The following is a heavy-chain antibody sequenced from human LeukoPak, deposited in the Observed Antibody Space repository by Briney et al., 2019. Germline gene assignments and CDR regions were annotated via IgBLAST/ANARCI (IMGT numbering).Heavy chain of an antibody. CDR1: GYTFTSYY. V-gene: IGHV1-46*01. D-gene: IGHD6-13*01. CDR2: INPGGGST. J-gene: IGHJ4*02. Sequence: GASVKVSCKASGYTFTSYYIHWVRQAPGQGLEWMGMINPGGGSTTYAQRIRGRVTMTRDTSTRTVYMELNSLRSDDTAVYYCVSFVAAAGKEVDYWGQGTLVTIPS. CDR3: VSFVAAAGKEVDY.